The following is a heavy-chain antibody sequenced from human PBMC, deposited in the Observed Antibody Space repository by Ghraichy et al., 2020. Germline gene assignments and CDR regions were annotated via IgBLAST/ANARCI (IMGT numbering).Heavy chain of an antibody. CDR2: ISGSGGST. D-gene: IGHD3-10*01. V-gene: IGHV3-23*01. CDR3: VQGAMVRGVFESYYFDY. CDR1: GFTFSSYA. Sequence: GGSLRLSCAASGFTFSSYAMSWVRQAPGKGLEWVSAISGSGGSTYYADSVKGRFTISRDNSKNTLYLQMNSLRAEDTAVYYCVQGAMVRGVFESYYFDYWGQGTLVTVSS. J-gene: IGHJ4*02.